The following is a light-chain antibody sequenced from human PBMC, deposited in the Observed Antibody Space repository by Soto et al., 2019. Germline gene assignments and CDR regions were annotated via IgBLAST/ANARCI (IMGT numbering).Light chain of an antibody. J-gene: IGKJ1*01. CDR2: GAS. CDR3: QQYNNWPRT. V-gene: IGKV3-15*01. CDR1: QSVSIN. Sequence: EIVMTQSPATLSVSPGERATLSCRASQSVSINLAWYQQKPGQAPRLLIYGASSRATGIPARFSGSGSGTELTLTISSLQSEDSAVYFCQQYNNWPRTFGQGTKV.